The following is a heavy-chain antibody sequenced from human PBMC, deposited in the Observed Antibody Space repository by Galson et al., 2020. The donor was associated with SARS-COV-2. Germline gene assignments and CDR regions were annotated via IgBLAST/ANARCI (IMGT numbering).Heavy chain of an antibody. V-gene: IGHV3-21*01. CDR3: ARDFDYGDYEIGWFDP. J-gene: IGHJ5*02. CDR1: GFTFSSYS. D-gene: IGHD4-17*01. CDR2: ISSSSSYI. Sequence: GGSLRISCAASGFTFSSYSMNWVRQAPGKGLEWVSSISSSSSYIYYADSVKGRFTISRDNAKNSLYLQMNSLRADDTAVYYCARDFDYGDYEIGWFDPWGQGTLVTVSS.